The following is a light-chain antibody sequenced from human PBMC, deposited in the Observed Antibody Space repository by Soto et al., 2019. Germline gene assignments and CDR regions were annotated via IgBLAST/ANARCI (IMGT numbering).Light chain of an antibody. Sequence: EIVLTQSPATLSLSPGERATLSCRASQSVSSYLAWYQHKPGQAPRLLVYDASNRATGIPARFSGSGSGTDFTFTISSLEPEDFAVYYCQQRSNWLRTFGPGTKVDIK. J-gene: IGKJ3*01. CDR2: DAS. V-gene: IGKV3-11*01. CDR1: QSVSSY. CDR3: QQRSNWLRT.